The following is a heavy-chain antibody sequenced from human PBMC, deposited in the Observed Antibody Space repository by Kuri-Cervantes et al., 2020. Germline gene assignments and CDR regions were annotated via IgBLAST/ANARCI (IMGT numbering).Heavy chain of an antibody. CDR3: ARTRPRPRPYFLDY. V-gene: IGHV4-30-4*08. D-gene: IGHD6-6*01. Sequence: SETLSLTCSVSGASISSGDHYWSWIRQPPGKGLEWLGYIYYSGSTYYNPSLKSRVAISVDTSKNQFSLKLSSVTAADTAVYFCARTRPRPRPYFLDYWGQGTQVTVSS. CDR2: IYYSGST. CDR1: GASISSGDHY. J-gene: IGHJ4*02.